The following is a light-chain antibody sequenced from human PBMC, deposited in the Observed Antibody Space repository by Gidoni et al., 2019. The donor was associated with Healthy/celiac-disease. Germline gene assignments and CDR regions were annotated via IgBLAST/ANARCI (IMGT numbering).Light chain of an antibody. Sequence: ELLLSQSPGTLSLSPGERATLSCRASQSVSSSYLAWYQQKPGQAPRLLIYGESSRATGIPDRFSGSGSGTDFTLTISRREPEDFAVYYCQQYGSSPWTFGQGTKVEIK. CDR1: QSVSSSY. CDR3: QQYGSSPWT. J-gene: IGKJ1*01. CDR2: GES. V-gene: IGKV3-20*01.